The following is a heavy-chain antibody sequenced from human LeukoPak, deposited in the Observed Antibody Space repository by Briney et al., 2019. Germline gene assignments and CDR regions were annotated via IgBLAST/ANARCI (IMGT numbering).Heavy chain of an antibody. D-gene: IGHD3-9*01. Sequence: GGSLRLSCAASGFTFDGYAMHWVRQAPGKGLEWVSGISWNSGSIGYADSVKGRFTISRDNAKNSLYLQMNSLRAEDTALYYCAKDRYFDWLRHFDYWGQGTLVTVSS. CDR2: ISWNSGSI. V-gene: IGHV3-9*01. CDR3: AKDRYFDWLRHFDY. J-gene: IGHJ4*02. CDR1: GFTFDGYA.